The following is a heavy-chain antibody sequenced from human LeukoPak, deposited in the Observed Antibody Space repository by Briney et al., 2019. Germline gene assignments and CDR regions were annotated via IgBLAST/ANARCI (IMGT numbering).Heavy chain of an antibody. CDR1: GFTVSTNY. D-gene: IGHD2-15*01. J-gene: IGHJ2*01. CDR2: IYSGGST. V-gene: IGHV3-53*01. CDR3: TREAEGYCSGGTRYMRRPQAYWYFDL. Sequence: GGSLRLFCAASGFTVSTNYMSWVRQAPGKGLEWVSIIYSGGSTYYADSVKGRFTISRDNSKNTLYLQMNSLSADDTAVYYCTREAEGYCSGGTRYMRRPQAYWYFDLWGRGTLVTVSS.